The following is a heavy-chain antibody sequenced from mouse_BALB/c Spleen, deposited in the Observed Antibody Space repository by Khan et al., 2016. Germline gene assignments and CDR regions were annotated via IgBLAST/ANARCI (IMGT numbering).Heavy chain of an antibody. V-gene: IGHV1S56*01. CDR2: IFPGNVNT. CDR1: GYTFTNYY. D-gene: IGHD2-14*01. CDR3: ARHYRYSWFVY. J-gene: IGHJ3*01. Sequence: QVQLQQSGPELVKPGTSVRISCKAAGYTFTNYYIHWLKQGPGQGLEWIGWIFPGNVNTKFNEKFKGMATLTVDKSSTTVYMNLSSLTSEDSAVYFCARHYRYSWFVYWGQGTLVTVSA.